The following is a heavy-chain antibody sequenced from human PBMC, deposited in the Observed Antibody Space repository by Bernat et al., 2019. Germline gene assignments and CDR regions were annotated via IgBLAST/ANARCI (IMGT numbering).Heavy chain of an antibody. CDR2: IWYDESNK. CDR1: GFTFSSYG. Sequence: QVQLVESGGGVVQPGGSLRLSCAASGFTFSSYGMHWVRQAPGKVLEWVAVIWYDESNKYYADSVEGRFTISRDNYKNTLYLQMNSLRAEDTAVYYCAKDLGYCSSTSCYFNYYMDVWGKGTTVTVSS. D-gene: IGHD2-2*01. CDR3: AKDLGYCSSTSCYFNYYMDV. V-gene: IGHV3-30*02. J-gene: IGHJ6*03.